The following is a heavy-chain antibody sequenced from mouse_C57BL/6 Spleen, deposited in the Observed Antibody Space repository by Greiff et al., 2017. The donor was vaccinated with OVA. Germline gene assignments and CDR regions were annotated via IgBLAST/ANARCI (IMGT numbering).Heavy chain of an antibody. CDR1: GFNIKDYY. CDR3: ASGPTYYYGSTPFDY. Sequence: VHVKQSGAELVKPGASVKLSCTASGFNIKDYYMHWVKQRTEQGLEWIGRIDPEDGETKYAPKFQGKATITADTSSNTAYLQLSSLTSEDTAVYYCASGPTYYYGSTPFDYWGQGTTLTVSS. D-gene: IGHD1-1*01. V-gene: IGHV14-2*01. J-gene: IGHJ2*01. CDR2: IDPEDGET.